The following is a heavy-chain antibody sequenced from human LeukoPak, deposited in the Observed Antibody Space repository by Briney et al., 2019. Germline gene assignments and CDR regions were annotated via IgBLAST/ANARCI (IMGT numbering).Heavy chain of an antibody. CDR1: GFTSSSYS. CDR2: ISSSSSYI. J-gene: IGHJ6*04. Sequence: GGSLRLSCAASGFTSSSYSMNWVRQAPGKGLEWVSSISSSSSYIYYADSVRGRFTISRDNAKNSLFLQMDSLRGEDTAVYYCAELGITMIGGVWGKGTTVTISS. V-gene: IGHV3-21*01. CDR3: AELGITMIGGV. D-gene: IGHD3-10*02.